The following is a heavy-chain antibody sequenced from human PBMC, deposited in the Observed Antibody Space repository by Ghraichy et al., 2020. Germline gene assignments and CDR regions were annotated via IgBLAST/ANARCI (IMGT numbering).Heavy chain of an antibody. D-gene: IGHD3-10*01. CDR2: IYYSGST. V-gene: IGHV4-59*01. J-gene: IGHJ6*02. CDR1: GGSISSYY. Sequence: SETLSLTCTVSGGSISSYYWSWIRQPPGNGLEWIGYIYYSGSTNYNPSLKSRVTISVDTSKNQFSLKLSSVTAADTAVYYCAREAGVFRVRGAYYYYGMDVCGQGATVAVSS. CDR3: AREAGVFRVRGAYYYYGMDV.